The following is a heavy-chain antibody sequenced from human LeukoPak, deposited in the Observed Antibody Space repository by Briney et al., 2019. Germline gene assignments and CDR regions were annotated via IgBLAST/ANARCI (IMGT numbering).Heavy chain of an antibody. CDR1: GGTFSSYA. J-gene: IGHJ6*03. D-gene: IGHD2-21*02. CDR3: ARGAGVVVTAMSGGYYYYYMDV. CDR2: IIPIFGTA. Sequence: SVKVSCKASGGTFSSYAISWVRQAPGQGLEWMGGIIPIFGTANYAQKFQGRVTITADESTSTAYMELSSLRSEDTAVYYCARGAGVVVTAMSGGYYYYYMDVWGKGTTVTISS. V-gene: IGHV1-69*01.